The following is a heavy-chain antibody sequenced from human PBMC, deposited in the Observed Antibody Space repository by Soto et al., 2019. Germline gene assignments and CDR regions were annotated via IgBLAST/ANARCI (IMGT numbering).Heavy chain of an antibody. V-gene: IGHV5-51*01. J-gene: IGHJ4*02. CDR3: ARHVYYDVLKKNY. Sequence: GESLKISCKGSGYNFANYWIGWVSQMPGKGLEWMGIIYPGNSDTRYSPSFQGQVTISADTSISTAYLEWSSLKASDTAIYYCARHVYYDVLKKNYWGQGTLVTVSS. D-gene: IGHD3-9*01. CDR1: GYNFANYW. CDR2: IYPGNSDT.